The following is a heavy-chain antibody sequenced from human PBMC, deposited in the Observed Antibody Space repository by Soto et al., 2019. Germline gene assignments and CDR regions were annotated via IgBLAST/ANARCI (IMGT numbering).Heavy chain of an antibody. D-gene: IGHD3-10*01. J-gene: IGHJ4*02. CDR2: IYYSGST. Sequence: QVQLQESGPGLVKPSQTLSLTCTVSGGSISSAGYNWSWIRQHPGKGLEWIGYIYYSGSTYYIPSLKRRLTISLDTSKNQFSLTLSSVTAAYTAVYYCARYGSGTYYPTTFDSWGQGTLVTVSS. CDR3: ARYGSGTYYPTTFDS. V-gene: IGHV4-31*03. CDR1: GGSISSAGYN.